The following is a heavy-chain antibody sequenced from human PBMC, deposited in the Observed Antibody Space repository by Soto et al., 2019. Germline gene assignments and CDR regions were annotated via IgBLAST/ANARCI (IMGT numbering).Heavy chain of an antibody. J-gene: IGHJ6*02. Sequence: QVQLQQWGAGLLKPSETLSLTCAVYGGSFSGYYWSWIRQPPGKGLEWIGEINHSGSTNYNPSLKRRVTISVDTSKNQFSLKLSSVTAADTAVYYCAGGRSNYYNGMDVWGQGTTVTVSS. D-gene: IGHD4-4*01. CDR1: GGSFSGYY. CDR3: AGGRSNYYNGMDV. V-gene: IGHV4-34*01. CDR2: INHSGST.